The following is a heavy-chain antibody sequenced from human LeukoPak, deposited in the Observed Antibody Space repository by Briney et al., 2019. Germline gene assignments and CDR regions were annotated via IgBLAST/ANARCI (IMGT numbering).Heavy chain of an antibody. D-gene: IGHD5-18*01. Sequence: PSETLSLTCTVSGASISSYYWSWIRQPPGKGLEWIGEINHSGSTNYNPSLKSRVTISVDTSKNQFSLKLSSVTAADTAVYYCARDNAMALPLDYYYYYMDVWGKGTTVTVSS. J-gene: IGHJ6*03. V-gene: IGHV4-34*01. CDR2: INHSGST. CDR1: GASISSYY. CDR3: ARDNAMALPLDYYYYYMDV.